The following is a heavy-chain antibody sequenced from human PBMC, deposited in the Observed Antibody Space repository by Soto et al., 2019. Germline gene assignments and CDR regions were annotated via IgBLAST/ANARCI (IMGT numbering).Heavy chain of an antibody. J-gene: IGHJ4*02. D-gene: IGHD5-12*01. CDR1: GYSFSYYG. V-gene: IGHV1-18*01. CDR2: ISGYNGNT. CDR3: ARSLSGYGVYELDS. Sequence: GASVKVSCKASGYSFSYYGITWVRQAPGQGLEWMGWISGYNGNTDYAEKVQGRLTVTTDTSTRTAYMGLRSLRSDDTAVYYCARSLSGYGVYELDSWGQGTLVTVSS.